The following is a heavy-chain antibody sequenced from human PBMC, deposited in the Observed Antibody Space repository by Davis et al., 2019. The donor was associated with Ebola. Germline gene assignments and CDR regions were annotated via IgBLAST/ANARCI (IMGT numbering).Heavy chain of an antibody. CDR1: GGSFSGYY. V-gene: IGHV4-59*12. D-gene: IGHD3-22*01. J-gene: IGHJ4*02. Sequence: MPSETLSLTCAVYGGSFSGYYWSWIRQPPGKGLEWIGYIYYSGSTNYNPSLKSRFTISVDTSKNQFSLKLSSVTAADTAVYYCARGLHYYDSSGYWVYWGQGTLVTVSS. CDR3: ARGLHYYDSSGYWVY. CDR2: IYYSGST.